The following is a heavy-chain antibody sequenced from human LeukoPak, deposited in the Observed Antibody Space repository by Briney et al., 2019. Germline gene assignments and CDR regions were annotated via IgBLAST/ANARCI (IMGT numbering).Heavy chain of an antibody. CDR3: ARGGYNQAYYFDY. D-gene: IGHD5-24*01. Sequence: GGSLRLSCAASGFTFSSYAMHWVRQAPGKGLEYVSAISSNGGSTYYANSVKGRFTTSRDNSKTTLYLQMGSLRAEDMAVYYCARGGYNQAYYFDYWGQGTLVTVSS. CDR2: ISSNGGST. CDR1: GFTFSSYA. J-gene: IGHJ4*02. V-gene: IGHV3-64*01.